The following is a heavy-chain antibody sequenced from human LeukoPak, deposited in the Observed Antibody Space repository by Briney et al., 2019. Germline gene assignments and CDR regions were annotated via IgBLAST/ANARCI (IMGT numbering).Heavy chain of an antibody. CDR1: GYTFTGYY. J-gene: IGHJ4*02. V-gene: IGHV1-69*06. CDR2: IISIFGTA. Sequence: SVKVSCKASGYTFTGYYMHWVRQAPGQGLEWMGGIISIFGTANYAQNFHGRVTITADKSRSTAYMELSSLRSDDTAVYYCARGGSYDSSGYYYAPFFDYWGQGTLVTVSS. CDR3: ARGGSYDSSGYYYAPFFDY. D-gene: IGHD3-22*01.